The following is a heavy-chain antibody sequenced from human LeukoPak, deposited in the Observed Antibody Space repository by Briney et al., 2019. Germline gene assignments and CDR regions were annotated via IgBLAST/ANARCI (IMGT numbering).Heavy chain of an antibody. Sequence: SETLSLTCTVSGGSISSSSYYWGWIRQPPGKGLEWIGSIYYSGSTYYNPSLKSRVTISVDTSKNQFSLKLSSVTAADTAVYYCARLSYNSIYYYYMDVWGKGTTVTVSS. CDR1: GGSISSSSYY. D-gene: IGHD1-20*01. CDR2: IYYSGST. CDR3: ARLSYNSIYYYYMDV. J-gene: IGHJ6*03. V-gene: IGHV4-39*01.